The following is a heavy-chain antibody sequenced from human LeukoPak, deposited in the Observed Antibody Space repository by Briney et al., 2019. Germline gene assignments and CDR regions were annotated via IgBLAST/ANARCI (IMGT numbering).Heavy chain of an antibody. CDR2: ISGSGGST. CDR1: GFTFSGYA. CDR3: AKENPVGGTNYFDY. V-gene: IGHV3-23*01. D-gene: IGHD1-26*01. Sequence: GGSLRLSCAASGFTFSGYAMSWVRQAPGKGLEWVSAISGSGGSTYYADSVKGRFTISRDNSKNALSLQMNSLRVEDTAVYYCAKENPVGGTNYFDYWGQGTLVTVSS. J-gene: IGHJ4*02.